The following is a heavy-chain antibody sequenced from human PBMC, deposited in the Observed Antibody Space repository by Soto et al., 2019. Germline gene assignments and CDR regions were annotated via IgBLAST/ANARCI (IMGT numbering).Heavy chain of an antibody. V-gene: IGHV3-48*02. CDR3: GRGWGCSGGSCYYDH. CDR1: GFTFSSYS. CDR2: ISSSSRTI. Sequence: EVQLVESGGGLVQPGGSLRLSCAASGFTFSSYSMNWVRQAPGKGLEWVSYISSSSRTIHYADSVKGRFTISRDNAKDSLYLQMNSLRDEDTAVYYCGRGWGCSGGSCYYDHWGQGTLVTVSS. J-gene: IGHJ4*02. D-gene: IGHD2-15*01.